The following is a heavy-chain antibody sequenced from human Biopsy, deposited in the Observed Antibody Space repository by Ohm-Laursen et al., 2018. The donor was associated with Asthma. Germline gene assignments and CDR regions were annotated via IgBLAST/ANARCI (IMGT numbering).Heavy chain of an antibody. Sequence: SETLSLTCAVSGAYIGTPDYHWSWIRQSPGKGLELIGETNERGVTNNNPSLKSRVIISIDTYWNRVSLKLTSVTAADTAVYYCARGPELDVWGQGTTVTVSS. J-gene: IGHJ6*02. CDR3: ARGPELDV. CDR2: TNERGVT. V-gene: IGHV4-34*01. CDR1: GAYIGTPDYH.